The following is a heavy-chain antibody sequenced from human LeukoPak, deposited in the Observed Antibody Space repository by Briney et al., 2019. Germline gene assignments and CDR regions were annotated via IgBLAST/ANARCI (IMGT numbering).Heavy chain of an antibody. J-gene: IGHJ4*02. CDR2: IHPVDSDT. D-gene: IGHD6-19*01. CDR1: GYIFTNYW. CDR3: ARLQSGQWLLFDY. V-gene: IGHV5-51*01. Sequence: GESLKISCKGSGYIFTNYWIGWVRQMPGKGLEWMGIIHPVDSDTRYSPSFQGQVTISADKSIDTAYLQGSSLKASDTAMYYCARLQSGQWLLFDYWGQGTLVTVSS.